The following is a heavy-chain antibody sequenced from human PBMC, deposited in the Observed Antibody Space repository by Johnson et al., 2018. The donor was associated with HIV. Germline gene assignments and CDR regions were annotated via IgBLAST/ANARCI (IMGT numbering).Heavy chain of an antibody. CDR3: AKDWDRWLQPPGDAFDI. V-gene: IGHV3-30*02. CDR2: IRYDGSNT. J-gene: IGHJ3*02. D-gene: IGHD5-24*01. Sequence: QVQLVESGGGVVQPGGSLRLSCAVFGFTFSSYGMHWVRQAPGKGLEWVAFIRYDGSNTYDADSVRGRFTISRDNSKNTLYLQMNSLRVEDTAVYYCAKDWDRWLQPPGDAFDIRGRGTMVTVSS. CDR1: GFTFSSYG.